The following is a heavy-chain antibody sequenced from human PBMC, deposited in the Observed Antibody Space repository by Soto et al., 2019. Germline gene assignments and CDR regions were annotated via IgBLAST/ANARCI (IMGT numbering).Heavy chain of an antibody. D-gene: IGHD6-19*01. J-gene: IGHJ4*02. V-gene: IGHV3-48*02. CDR3: ARETGLRSSGWSYYFDF. CDR1: GFTLSSYS. CDR2: ISGSGGTI. Sequence: EVQLVESGGGLVQPGGSLRLSCAASGFTLSSYSMHWVRQAPGKGLEWVSYISGSGGTIYYADSVKGRFTISRDNAKNPLSAQMNSLRDEDTAVYFCARETGLRSSGWSYYFDFWGQGTRVTVSS.